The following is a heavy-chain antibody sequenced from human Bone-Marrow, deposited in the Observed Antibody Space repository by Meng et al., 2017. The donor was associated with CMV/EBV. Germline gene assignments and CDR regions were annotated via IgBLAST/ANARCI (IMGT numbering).Heavy chain of an antibody. V-gene: IGHV3-11*01. CDR1: GFTYNDYY. J-gene: IGHJ6*02. Sequence: GESLKISCAASGFTYNDYYMSWIRQAPGKGLEWVSYISGSAGTIYYADSVKGRFTISRDNAKNSLSLQLNSLRVEDTAVYYCARAGPTYTSPVDVWGQGTTVTVS. CDR3: ARAGPTYTSPVDV. CDR2: ISGSAGTI.